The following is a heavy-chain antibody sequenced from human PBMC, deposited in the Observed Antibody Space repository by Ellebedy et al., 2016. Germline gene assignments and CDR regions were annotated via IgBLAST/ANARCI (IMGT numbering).Heavy chain of an antibody. Sequence: GGSLRLSCAASGFDFSGFIINWVRQGSGNGLEWLGRIKTATDTYATEYDASVRGRFTISRDDSINTAYLQMNSLKTEDTAVYYCFVRIRGTTDIDYWGQGTLVTVAS. V-gene: IGHV3-73*01. J-gene: IGHJ4*02. CDR2: IKTATDTYAT. CDR1: GFDFSGFI. D-gene: IGHD1-7*01. CDR3: FVRIRGTTDIDY.